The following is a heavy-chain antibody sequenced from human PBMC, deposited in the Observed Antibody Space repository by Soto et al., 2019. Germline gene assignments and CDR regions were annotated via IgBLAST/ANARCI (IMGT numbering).Heavy chain of an antibody. V-gene: IGHV1-8*01. CDR1: GYTFTSYD. J-gene: IGHJ6*02. Sequence: QVQLVQSGAEVKKPGASVKVSCKASGYTFTSYDINWVRQATGQGLEWMGWMNPNSGNTGYAQKFQGRVTMTRNTSISTAYMELGSLRSEDTAVYYCARGITIFGVVTSRFYYYGMDVWGQGTTVTVSS. D-gene: IGHD3-3*01. CDR2: MNPNSGNT. CDR3: ARGITIFGVVTSRFYYYGMDV.